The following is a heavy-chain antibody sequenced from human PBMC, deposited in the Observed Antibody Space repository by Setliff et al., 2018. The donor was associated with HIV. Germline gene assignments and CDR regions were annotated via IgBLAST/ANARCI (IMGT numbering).Heavy chain of an antibody. CDR2: ISYSGST. Sequence: PSETLSLTCTVSGGSISSGEYYWNWIRQHPGKGLGWIGYISYSGSTYYNPSLKSRPAISVDTSKNQFSLKLTSVTAADTAVYYCARGVAAAGALMDVWGKGTTVTVSS. J-gene: IGHJ6*03. D-gene: IGHD6-13*01. CDR3: ARGVAAAGALMDV. V-gene: IGHV4-31*03. CDR1: GGSISSGEYY.